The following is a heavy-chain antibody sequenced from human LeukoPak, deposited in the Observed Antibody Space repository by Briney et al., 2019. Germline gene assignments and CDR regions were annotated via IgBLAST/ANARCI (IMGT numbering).Heavy chain of an antibody. Sequence: SETLSLTCTVSGRSISSYYWNWIRQPPGKGLEWIGYIFDNGSTSYNPSLKSRVTISVDTSKNRFSLKLSSVTAADTAVYYCARQGCSGGSCYYSKNYGMDVWGQGTTVTVSS. D-gene: IGHD2-15*01. CDR1: GRSISSYY. V-gene: IGHV4-59*01. CDR3: ARQGCSGGSCYYSKNYGMDV. CDR2: IFDNGST. J-gene: IGHJ6*02.